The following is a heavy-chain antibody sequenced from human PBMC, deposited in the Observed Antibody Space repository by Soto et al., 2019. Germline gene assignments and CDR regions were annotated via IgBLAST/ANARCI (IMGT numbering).Heavy chain of an antibody. CDR3: ARGLSGMTFGGYYYYYYYGMDV. V-gene: IGHV1-8*02. D-gene: IGHD1-26*01. CDR1: GYTFTSYG. J-gene: IGHJ6*02. CDR2: MNPNSGNT. Sequence: ASVKVSCKASGYTFTSYGINWVRQATGQGLEWMGWMNPNSGNTGYAQKFQGRVTMTRNTSISTAYMELSSLRSEDTAVYYCARGLSGMTFGGYYYYYYYGMDVWGQGTTVTVSS.